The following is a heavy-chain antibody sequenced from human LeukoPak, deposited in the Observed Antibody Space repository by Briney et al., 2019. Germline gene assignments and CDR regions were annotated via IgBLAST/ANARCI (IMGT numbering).Heavy chain of an antibody. V-gene: IGHV4-31*03. CDR3: ARGEYYYDKNGAFDI. J-gene: IGHJ3*02. CDR2: IYYSGST. D-gene: IGHD3-22*01. Sequence: PSETLSLTCTVSGGSISSSSYYWGWIRQPPGKGLEWIGYIYYSGSTYYNPSLKSRVTISVDTSKNQFSLKLSSVTAADTAVYYCARGEYYYDKNGAFDIWGQGTMVTVSS. CDR1: GGSISSSSYY.